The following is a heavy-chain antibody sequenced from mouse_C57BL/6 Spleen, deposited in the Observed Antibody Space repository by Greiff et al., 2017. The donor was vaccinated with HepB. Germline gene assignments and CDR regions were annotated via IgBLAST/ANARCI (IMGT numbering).Heavy chain of an antibody. D-gene: IGHD2-1*01. V-gene: IGHV14-2*01. J-gene: IGHJ1*03. CDR2: IDPEDGET. CDR1: GFNIKDYY. CDR3: ARSTMVRGYFDV. Sequence: VQLQQSGAELVKPGASVKLSCTASGFNIKDYYMHWVKQRTEQGLEWIGRIDPEDGETKYAPKFQGKATITADTSSNTAYLQRSSLTSEDTAVYYGARSTMVRGYFDVWGTGTTVTVSS.